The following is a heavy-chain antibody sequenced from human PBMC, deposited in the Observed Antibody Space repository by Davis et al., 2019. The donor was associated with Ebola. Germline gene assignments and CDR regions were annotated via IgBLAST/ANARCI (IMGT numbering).Heavy chain of an antibody. D-gene: IGHD3-3*01. CDR1: GFTSSSYS. V-gene: IGHV3-48*02. CDR2: ISSGSASL. J-gene: IGHJ6*02. Sequence: GGSLRLSCAASGFTSSSYSMNWVRQAPGKGLEWVSYISSGSASLYYADSVKGRFTISRDNAKNSLYLQMNSLRDEDTAVYYSARDRTIFGVVTDVMDVWGQGTTVTVSS. CDR3: ARDRTIFGVVTDVMDV.